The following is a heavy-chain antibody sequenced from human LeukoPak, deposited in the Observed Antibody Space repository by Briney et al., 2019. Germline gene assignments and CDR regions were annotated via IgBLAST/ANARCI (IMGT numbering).Heavy chain of an antibody. CDR3: ARGKLGIAVAGTFGTYDY. J-gene: IGHJ4*02. CDR1: GGSISSYY. CDR2: INHSGST. Sequence: PSETLSLTCTVSGGSISSYYWSWIRQPPGKGLEWIGEINHSGSTNYNPSLKSRVTISVDTSKNQFSLKLSSVTAADTAVYYCARGKLGIAVAGTFGTYDYWGQGTLVTVSS. D-gene: IGHD6-19*01. V-gene: IGHV4-34*01.